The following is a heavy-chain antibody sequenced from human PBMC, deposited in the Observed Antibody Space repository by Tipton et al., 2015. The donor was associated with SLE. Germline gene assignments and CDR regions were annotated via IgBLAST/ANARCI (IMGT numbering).Heavy chain of an antibody. CDR2: INHSGST. D-gene: IGHD3-3*01. Sequence: TLSLTCAVYGGSFSGYYWSWIRQPPGKGLEWIGEINHSGSTNYNPSLKSRVTISVDTSKNQFSLKLSSVTAADTAVYYCAREGYYDFWSGYRPYWYFDLWGRGTLVTVSS. J-gene: IGHJ2*01. CDR1: GGSFSGYY. V-gene: IGHV4-34*01. CDR3: AREGYYDFWSGYRPYWYFDL.